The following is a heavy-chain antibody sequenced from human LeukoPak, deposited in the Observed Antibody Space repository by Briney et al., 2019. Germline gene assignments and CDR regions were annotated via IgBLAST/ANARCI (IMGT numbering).Heavy chain of an antibody. J-gene: IGHJ4*02. CDR2: IYYSGST. CDR1: GGSISSSSYY. V-gene: IGHV4-39*07. CDR3: ARGALKWELPPIRARKSYYFDY. Sequence: PSETLSLTCTVSGGSISSSSYYWGWIRQPPWKGLEWIGSIYYSGSTYYNPSLKSRVTISVDTSKNQFSLKLSSVTAADTAVYYCARGALKWELPPIRARKSYYFDYWGQGTLVTVSS. D-gene: IGHD1-26*01.